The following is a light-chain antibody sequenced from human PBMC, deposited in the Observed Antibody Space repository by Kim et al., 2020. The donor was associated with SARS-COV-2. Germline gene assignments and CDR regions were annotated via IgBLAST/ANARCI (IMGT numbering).Light chain of an antibody. CDR3: QQYGSSPWT. V-gene: IGKV3-20*01. CDR1: QSVSSSY. J-gene: IGKJ1*01. Sequence: LSPGERATRSCRASQSVSSSYLAWYQQKPGQAPRLLIYAASSRATGIPDRFSGSGSGTDFTLTISRLEPEDFAVFYCQQYGSSPWTFGQGTKVDIK. CDR2: AAS.